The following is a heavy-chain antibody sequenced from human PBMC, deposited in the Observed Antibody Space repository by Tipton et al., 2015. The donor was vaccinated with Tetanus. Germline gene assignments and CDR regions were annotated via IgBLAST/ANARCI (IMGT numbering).Heavy chain of an antibody. D-gene: IGHD2-2*01. Sequence: SLRLSCAASGFTFSSYAMHWVRQAPGKGLEWVAVISYDGSNKYYADSVKGRFTISRDNSKNTLYLQMNSLRAEDTAVYYCNGGSTRAYFDYWGQGTLVTVSS. CDR3: NGGSTRAYFDY. V-gene: IGHV3-30*14. J-gene: IGHJ4*02. CDR2: ISYDGSNK. CDR1: GFTFSSYA.